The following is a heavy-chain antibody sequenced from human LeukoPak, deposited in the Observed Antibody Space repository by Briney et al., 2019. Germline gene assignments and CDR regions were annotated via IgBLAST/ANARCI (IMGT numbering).Heavy chain of an antibody. V-gene: IGHV3-23*01. CDR3: AKAGNSYGDRFDY. Sequence: LSLTCAVYVGSFSCYYWSWIRQPPWKGLDWVSAISCSGATTFYADSVRGRFAISRDNSKGTLYLQINSLRAEDTAVYYCAKAGNSYGDRFDYWGQGTLVTVSS. CDR1: VGSFSCYY. D-gene: IGHD5-18*01. J-gene: IGHJ4*02. CDR2: ISCSGATT.